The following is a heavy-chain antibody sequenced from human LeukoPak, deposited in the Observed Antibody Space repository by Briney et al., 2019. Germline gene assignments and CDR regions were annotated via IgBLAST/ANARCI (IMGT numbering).Heavy chain of an antibody. J-gene: IGHJ6*02. CDR2: ISSNGGST. V-gene: IGHV3-64*01. CDR1: GFTFSSYA. CDR3: ARAPGTTLHYGGLDV. Sequence: GGSLRLSCAASGFTFSSYAMHWVRQAPGKGLEYVSAISSNGGSTYYANSVKGRFTISRDNSKNTLHLQMSYLRAEDTAVYYCARAPGTTLHYGGLDVWGQGTTVTVSS. D-gene: IGHD4-17*01.